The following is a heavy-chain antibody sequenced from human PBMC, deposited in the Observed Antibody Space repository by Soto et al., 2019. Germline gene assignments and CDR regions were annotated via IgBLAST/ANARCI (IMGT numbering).Heavy chain of an antibody. V-gene: IGHV4-30-4*01. CDR3: ARGPTVTTDY. CDR1: GGSIRSDVHY. Sequence: SETLSLTCSVSGGSIRSDVHYWSLFRQPPGKGLEWIGYIYSSGSTYYNPSLKSQVSISVDTSKNQFSLKLSSVTAADTAVYYCARGPTVTTDYWGQGALVTVSS. D-gene: IGHD4-17*01. J-gene: IGHJ4*02. CDR2: IYSSGST.